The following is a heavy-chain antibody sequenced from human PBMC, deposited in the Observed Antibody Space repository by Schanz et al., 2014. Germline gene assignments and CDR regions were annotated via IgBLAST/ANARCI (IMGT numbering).Heavy chain of an antibody. CDR2: IGGSGDST. D-gene: IGHD3-9*01. CDR1: GITFSGYS. CDR3: AKHVRSLTGNDY. J-gene: IGHJ4*02. Sequence: EVQLVESGGGLVQPGGSLRLSCVASGITFSGYSMNWVRQAPGKGLEWVSGIGGSGDSTHYADSVKGRFIISRDNSKNTLYLQVNSLRAEDTAVYYCAKHVRSLTGNDYWGQGTLVTVSA. V-gene: IGHV3-23*04.